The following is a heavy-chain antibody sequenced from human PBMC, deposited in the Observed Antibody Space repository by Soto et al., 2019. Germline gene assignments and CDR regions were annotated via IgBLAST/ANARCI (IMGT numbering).Heavy chain of an antibody. CDR2: ISHDGTNR. J-gene: IGHJ6*02. Sequence: QVRLVESGGGVVQPGGSLRLSCEASGFAFNIYAMHWVRQAPGMGLEWLAVISHDGTNRYYADSVKGRVTISRDNSKSTVFVQMNSLGFEDTAVYYCVKDGSSGWPYFGDMDVWGRGTTVTVSS. CDR3: VKDGSSGWPYFGDMDV. CDR1: GFAFNIYA. V-gene: IGHV3-30*04. D-gene: IGHD6-19*01.